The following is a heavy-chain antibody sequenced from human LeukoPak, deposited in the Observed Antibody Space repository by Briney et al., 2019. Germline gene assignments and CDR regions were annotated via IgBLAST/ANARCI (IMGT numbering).Heavy chain of an antibody. CDR1: GYTFTGYH. CDR2: INPNSGDT. J-gene: IGHJ4*02. V-gene: IGHV1-2*06. Sequence: ASVKVSCKASGYTFTGYHMHWVRQAPGQGLEWMGRINPNSGDTNYAQKFQGRVTMTRDTSISTAYMELSRPRSDDTAVYYCARDYCSSTSCLFDYWGQGTLVTVSS. CDR3: ARDYCSSTSCLFDY. D-gene: IGHD2-2*01.